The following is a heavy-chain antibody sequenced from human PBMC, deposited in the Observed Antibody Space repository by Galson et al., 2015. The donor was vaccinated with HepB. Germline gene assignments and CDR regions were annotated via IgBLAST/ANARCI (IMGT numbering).Heavy chain of an antibody. CDR3: ARGLYGQKFDS. CDR1: ENTFSSAD. CDR2: MNPKNGYA. Sequence: SVKVSCKASENTFSSADLNWVRQTPGRGLEWVGWMNPKNGYAGYAQKFRGRVTLTRDTSIKTYYMEVTSLTYDDTAVYYCARGLYGQKFDSWGQGTLVTVSS. D-gene: IGHD4-17*01. V-gene: IGHV1-8*01. J-gene: IGHJ5*01.